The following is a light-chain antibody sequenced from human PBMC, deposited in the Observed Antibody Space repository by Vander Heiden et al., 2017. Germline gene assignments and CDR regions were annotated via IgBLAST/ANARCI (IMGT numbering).Light chain of an antibody. CDR3: QQYYITPLT. CDR2: WAS. Sequence: DIVMSQTPDSLAVPLGERATINRKSSQSILYSPNNKNYLTWYQQKPGQPPKLLIYWASTRESGVPDRFSGSGSGTDFTLTISSLQAEDVAVYYCQQYYITPLTFGGGTRVEIK. CDR1: QSILYSPNNKNY. J-gene: IGKJ4*01. V-gene: IGKV4-1*01.